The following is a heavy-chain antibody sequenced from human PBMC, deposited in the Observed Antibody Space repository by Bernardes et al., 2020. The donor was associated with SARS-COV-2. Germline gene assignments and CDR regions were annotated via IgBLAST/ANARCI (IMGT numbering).Heavy chain of an antibody. V-gene: IGHV5-51*01. D-gene: IGHD6-6*01. CDR1: GYIFTKYW. J-gene: IGHJ4*02. CDR2: IYPDDSET. Sequence: GESLKISCKASGYIFTKYWIGWVRHMPGKGLEWMGFIYPDDSETRYSPPFQGQVTMSADTPTNTAYLHWSRLKASDTALYYWARHYSSSSSGDYWGQGTQVTVPS. CDR3: ARHYSSSSSGDY.